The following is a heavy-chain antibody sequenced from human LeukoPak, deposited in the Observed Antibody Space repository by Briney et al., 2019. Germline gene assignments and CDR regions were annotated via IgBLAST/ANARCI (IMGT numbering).Heavy chain of an antibody. V-gene: IGHV3-23*01. J-gene: IGHJ6*02. D-gene: IGHD1-14*01. Sequence: PGGSLRLSCAASGFTFSSYAMSWVRQAPGKGLEWVSAISGSGGSTYYADSVKGRFTISRDNSKNTLYLQMNSLRAEDTAVYYCAKSIEIKPNYYYYYGMDVWGQGTTVTVSS. CDR3: AKSIEIKPNYYYYYGMDV. CDR2: ISGSGGST. CDR1: GFTFSSYA.